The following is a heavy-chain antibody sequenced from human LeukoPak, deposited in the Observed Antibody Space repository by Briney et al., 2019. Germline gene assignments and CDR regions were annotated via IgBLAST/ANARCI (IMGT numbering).Heavy chain of an antibody. V-gene: IGHV6-1*01. Sequence: SQTLSLTCAISGYSVSSNSAARNWIRQSPSKGLEWLGRTYYRSKWYNDYAVSMKSRISINPDTAKNQFSLHLNSVTPEDTAVYFCARGPQLVGYFYIDVWGEGTTVTVSS. D-gene: IGHD6-13*01. J-gene: IGHJ6*03. CDR2: TYYRSKWYN. CDR3: ARGPQLVGYFYIDV. CDR1: GYSVSSNSAA.